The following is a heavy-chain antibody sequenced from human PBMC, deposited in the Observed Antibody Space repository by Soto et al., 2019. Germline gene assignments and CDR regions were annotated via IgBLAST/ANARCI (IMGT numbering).Heavy chain of an antibody. CDR3: ARDLGGYGLYGRDT. CDR2: INLNSGDT. Sequence: ASVKVSCKTSGDTFTDSSMHWVRQAPGQGLEWMGWINLNSGDTNYAEKFRGRVTMTRDTSIITAYMELTRLKSDDTAVYCCARDLGGYGLYGRDTWGQGTLVTVSS. V-gene: IGHV1-2*02. D-gene: IGHD5-12*01. J-gene: IGHJ5*02. CDR1: GDTFTDSS.